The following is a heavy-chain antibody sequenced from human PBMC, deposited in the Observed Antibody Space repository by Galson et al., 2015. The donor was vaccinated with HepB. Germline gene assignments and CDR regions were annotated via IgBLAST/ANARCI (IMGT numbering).Heavy chain of an antibody. J-gene: IGHJ6*03. Sequence: SVKVSCKASGGTFSSYAISWVRQAPGQGLEWMGWINPNSGGTNYAQKFQGWVTMTRDTSISTAYMELSRLRSDDTAVYYCARDGITGTTHYYYYMDVWGKGTTVTVSS. CDR1: GGTFSSYA. CDR3: ARDGITGTTHYYYYMDV. D-gene: IGHD1-7*01. V-gene: IGHV1-2*04. CDR2: INPNSGGT.